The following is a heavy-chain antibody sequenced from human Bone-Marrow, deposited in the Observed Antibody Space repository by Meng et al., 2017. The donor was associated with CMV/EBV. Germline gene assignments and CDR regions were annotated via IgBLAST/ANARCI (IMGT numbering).Heavy chain of an antibody. Sequence: GESLKISCAASGFPFSRDWMSWVRQAPGKGLEWVANIKQDENERYYVDSVKGRFTISRDNAKKSLFLQMNSLGADDTAVYYCATYCTDTVCRAFDIWGHGTLVSVSS. CDR1: GFPFSRDW. J-gene: IGHJ3*02. V-gene: IGHV3-7*01. CDR3: ATYCTDTVCRAFDI. D-gene: IGHD2-8*01. CDR2: IKQDENER.